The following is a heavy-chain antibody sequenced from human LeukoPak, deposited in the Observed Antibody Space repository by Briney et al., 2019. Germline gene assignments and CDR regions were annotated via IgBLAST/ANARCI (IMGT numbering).Heavy chain of an antibody. V-gene: IGHV3-23*01. CDR1: RFTFSNFA. CDR2: INRSGGST. Sequence: GGSLRLSCAASRFTFSNFAMAWVRQAPGKGLEWVSTINRSGGSTYYADSVKGRFTISRDNAKNSLYLQMNSLRAEDTAVYYCARGYSYGSHFDSWGQGTLVTVSS. CDR3: ARGYSYGSHFDS. D-gene: IGHD5-18*01. J-gene: IGHJ4*02.